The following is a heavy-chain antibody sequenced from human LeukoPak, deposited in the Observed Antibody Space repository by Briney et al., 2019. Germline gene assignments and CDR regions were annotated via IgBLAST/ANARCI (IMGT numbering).Heavy chain of an antibody. CDR2: ISAYNGNT. J-gene: IGHJ5*02. D-gene: IGHD5-12*01. V-gene: IGHV1-18*04. CDR1: GYTFTSYG. Sequence: ASVKVSCKAPGYTFTSYGISWVRQAPGQELEWMGWISAYNGNTNYAQKLQGRVTMTTDTSTSTAYMELRSLRSDDTAVYYCARELRGQVDIVATSENWFDPWGQGTLVTVSS. CDR3: ARELRGQVDIVATSENWFDP.